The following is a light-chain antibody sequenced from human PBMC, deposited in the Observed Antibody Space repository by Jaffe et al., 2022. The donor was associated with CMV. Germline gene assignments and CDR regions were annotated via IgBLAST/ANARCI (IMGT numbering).Light chain of an antibody. CDR3: QQRSNWPPT. CDR1: QSVSSY. Sequence: EIVLTQSPATLSLSPGERATLSCRASQSVSSYLAWYQQKPGQAPRLLIYDASNRATGIPARFSGSGSGTDFTLTISSLEPEDLAFYYCQQRSNWPPTFGGGTKVEIK. V-gene: IGKV3-11*01. J-gene: IGKJ4*01. CDR2: DAS.